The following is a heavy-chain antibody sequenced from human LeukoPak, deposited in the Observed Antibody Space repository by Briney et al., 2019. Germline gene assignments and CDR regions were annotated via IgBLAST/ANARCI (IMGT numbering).Heavy chain of an antibody. D-gene: IGHD1-26*01. J-gene: IGHJ4*02. V-gene: IGHV1-2*02. CDR2: INPNSGGT. CDR3: ARGYLDPLVGATSYFDY. Sequence: ASVKVSCKASGYTFTVYYMHWVRQAPGQGLEWMGWINPNSGGTNYAQKFQGRVTMTRDTSISTAYMELSRLRSDDTAVYYCARGYLDPLVGATSYFDYWGQGTLVTVSS. CDR1: GYTFTVYY.